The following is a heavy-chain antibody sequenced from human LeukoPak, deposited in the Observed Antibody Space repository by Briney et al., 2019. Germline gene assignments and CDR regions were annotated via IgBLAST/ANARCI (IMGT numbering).Heavy chain of an antibody. J-gene: IGHJ4*02. CDR1: GITFSGSG. Sequence: GGSLRLSCAASGITFSGSGMSWVRQAPGKGLEWVSAISGSGGSTYYADSVKGRFTISRDNAKNSLYLQMNSLRAGDTAVYYCAKGGSSYSEMDYWGQGTLVTVSS. D-gene: IGHD4-11*01. CDR2: ISGSGGST. V-gene: IGHV3-23*01. CDR3: AKGGSSYSEMDY.